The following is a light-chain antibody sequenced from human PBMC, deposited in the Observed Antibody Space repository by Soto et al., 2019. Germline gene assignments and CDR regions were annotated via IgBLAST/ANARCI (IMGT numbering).Light chain of an antibody. CDR1: QNIGNF. V-gene: IGKV3-11*01. J-gene: IGKJ3*01. CDR2: DAS. Sequence: EIVLTQSPSNMSLSPGERATLSCRASQNIGNFLAWYQHKPGQAPRLLIYDASIRATGIPARFSGSGSGTDFTLTISSLEPADFAVYYCQHRTTWPPLFTFGPGTRVDIK. CDR3: QHRTTWPPLFT.